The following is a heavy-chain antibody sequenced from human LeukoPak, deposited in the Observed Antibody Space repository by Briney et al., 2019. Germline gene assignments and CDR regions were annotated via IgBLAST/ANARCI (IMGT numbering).Heavy chain of an antibody. CDR1: GFTFSSYA. J-gene: IGHJ4*02. CDR2: ISGSGGST. Sequence: GGSLGLSCAASGFTFSSYAMSWVRQAPGKGLEWVSAISGSGGSTYYADSVKGRFTISRDNSKNTLYLQMNSLRAEDTAVYYCSRHARSVSGRDYFDYWGQGTLVTISS. V-gene: IGHV3-23*01. D-gene: IGHD3-10*01. CDR3: SRHARSVSGRDYFDY.